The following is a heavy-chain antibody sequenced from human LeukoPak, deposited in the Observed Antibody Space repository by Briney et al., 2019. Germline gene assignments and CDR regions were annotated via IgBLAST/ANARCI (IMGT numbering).Heavy chain of an antibody. CDR3: ARGHSSDLKGPGREWYFDY. CDR2: ISSSSSYI. CDR1: GFTFSSYS. Sequence: KPGGSLRLSCVASGFTFSSYSMNWVRQAPGKGLEWVSSISSSSSYIYYADSVKGRFTISRDNAKNSLYLQMNSLRAEDTAVYYCARGHSSDLKGPGREWYFDYWGQGTLVTVSS. V-gene: IGHV3-21*01. J-gene: IGHJ4*02. D-gene: IGHD6-19*01.